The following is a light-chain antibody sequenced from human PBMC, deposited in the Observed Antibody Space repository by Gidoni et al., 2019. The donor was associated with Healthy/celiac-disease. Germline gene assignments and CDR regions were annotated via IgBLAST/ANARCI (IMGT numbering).Light chain of an antibody. J-gene: IGKJ5*01. CDR1: QSVSSSY. V-gene: IGKV3-20*01. CDR3: QQYCSSPRIT. Sequence: ELVLKQSPGTLALSPGERATLSCRASQSVSSSYLAWYQQKPGQAPRLLIYGASSRATGIPDRFSGSGSGTDFTLTISRLEPEDFAVYYCQQYCSSPRITFGQGTRLEIK. CDR2: GAS.